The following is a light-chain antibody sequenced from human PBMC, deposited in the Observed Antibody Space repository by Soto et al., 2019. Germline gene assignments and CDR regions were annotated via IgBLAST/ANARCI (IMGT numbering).Light chain of an antibody. CDR1: QSISTY. V-gene: IGKV1-39*01. CDR3: QQIYSTPTYS. Sequence: DIQMTQSPSSLSASVGDRVSITCRASQSISTYLNWYQQKPGKAPKVLIYAASTLESGVPSRFRGSGSGTDFTLTISGLQPEDFASYYCQQIYSTPTYSFGQGTKLEI. CDR2: AAS. J-gene: IGKJ2*03.